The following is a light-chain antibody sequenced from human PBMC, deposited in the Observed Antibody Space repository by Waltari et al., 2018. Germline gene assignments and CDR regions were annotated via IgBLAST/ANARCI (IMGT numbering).Light chain of an antibody. CDR3: ATWDDSLNGVV. V-gene: IGLV1-44*01. CDR1: RSNIGDFA. J-gene: IGLJ2*01. CDR2: SDY. Sequence: QPVLTQPPSASGNPGQRVTISCAGSRSNIGDFAVHWYQHLPQTAPKLLIDSDYQQPAGVPDRFSGSKSGTSASLAISVLQSEYESDYYCATWDDSLNGVVFGGGTKLTVL.